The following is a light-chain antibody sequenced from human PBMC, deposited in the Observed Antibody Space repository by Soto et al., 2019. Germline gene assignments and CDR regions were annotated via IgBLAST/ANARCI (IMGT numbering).Light chain of an antibody. CDR2: AAS. CDR3: QQYAESPIT. Sequence: IVGTQSPGTLSLSPGERATLSCRASQSVSSNYLAWYQQQPGQAPRLLIYAASRRATGIPDRFSGGGSGTDFTLTISRLEPEDIAVFYCQQYAESPITFGQGTRLEIK. V-gene: IGKV3-20*01. J-gene: IGKJ5*01. CDR1: QSVSSNY.